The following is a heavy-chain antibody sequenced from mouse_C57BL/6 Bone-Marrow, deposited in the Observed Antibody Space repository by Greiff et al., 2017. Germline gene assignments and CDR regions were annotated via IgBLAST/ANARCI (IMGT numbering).Heavy chain of an antibody. CDR2: IWSGGST. Sequence: VQLQESGPGLVQPSQRLSITCTVSGFSLTSYGVHWVRQSPGKGLEWLGVIWSGGSTDYYAAFISRPSSSKENSKSQVFFKMNSLQADYTAIYYYACLGSMDYWGSGTSVTVSS. D-gene: IGHD3-1*01. V-gene: IGHV2-2*01. CDR3: ACLGSMDY. CDR1: GFSLTSYG. J-gene: IGHJ4*01.